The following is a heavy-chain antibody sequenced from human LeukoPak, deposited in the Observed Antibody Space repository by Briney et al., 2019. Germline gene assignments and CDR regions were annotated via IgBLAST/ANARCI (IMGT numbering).Heavy chain of an antibody. CDR3: ARVPDPGIAVAGYYYYYYYMDV. CDR1: GGSISSGDYY. D-gene: IGHD6-19*01. J-gene: IGHJ6*03. Sequence: KASETLSLTCTVSGGSISSGDYYWSWIRQPPGKGLEWIGYIYYSGSTYYNPSLKSRVTISVDTSKNQFSLKLSSVTAADTAVYYCARVPDPGIAVAGYYYYYYYMDVWGKGTTVTVSS. CDR2: IYYSGST. V-gene: IGHV4-30-4*01.